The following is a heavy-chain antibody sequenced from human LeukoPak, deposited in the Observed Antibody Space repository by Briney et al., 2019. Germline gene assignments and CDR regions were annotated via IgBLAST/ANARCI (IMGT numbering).Heavy chain of an antibody. CDR3: ARVTGGRYCSTTSCYMRGWFDP. CDR2: IIPVFGTS. J-gene: IGHJ5*02. D-gene: IGHD2-2*02. CDR1: GGTFSSYA. Sequence: SVKVSCKASGGTFSSYAISWVRQAPGQGLGWMGGIIPVFGTSNYAQKFQGRVTITADESTRTAYMELSSLRSEDTAVYYCARVTGGRYCSTTSCYMRGWFDPWGQGTLVTVSS. V-gene: IGHV1-69*13.